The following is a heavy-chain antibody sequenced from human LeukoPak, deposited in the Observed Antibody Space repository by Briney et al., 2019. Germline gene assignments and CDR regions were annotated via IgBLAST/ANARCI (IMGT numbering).Heavy chain of an antibody. CDR1: AFTFSSYS. Sequence: NSGGSLRLSCAASAFTFSSYSMNWVRQAPGKGLEWVSSIISSSSYIYYAGSVKGRFTISRDNAKNSLYLQMNSLSVADTAVYYCVTDQTGRHQYFFDYWGQGTLVTVSS. CDR2: IISSSSYI. D-gene: IGHD3-10*01. J-gene: IGHJ4*02. CDR3: VTDQTGRHQYFFDY. V-gene: IGHV3-21*01.